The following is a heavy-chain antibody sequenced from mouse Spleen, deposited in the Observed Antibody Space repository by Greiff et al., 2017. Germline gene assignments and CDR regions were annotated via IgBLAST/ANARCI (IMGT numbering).Heavy chain of an antibody. CDR3: ASLTGPY. CDR1: GFTIKNTY. D-gene: IGHD4-1*01. J-gene: IGHJ3*01. CDR2: IDPANGNT. V-gene: IGHV14-3*01. Sequence: EVMLVESVAELVRPGASVKLSCTASGFTIKNTYMHWVKQRPEQGLEWIGRIDPANGNTKYAPKFQGKATITADTSSNTAYLQLSSLTSEDTAIYYCASLTGPYWGQGTLVTVSA.